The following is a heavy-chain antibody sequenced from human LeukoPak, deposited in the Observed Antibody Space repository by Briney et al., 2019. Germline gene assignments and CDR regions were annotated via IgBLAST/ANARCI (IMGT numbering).Heavy chain of an antibody. CDR3: AKDRIQLWRGWAFDI. Sequence: SVKVSCKASGGTFSSYTISWVRQAPGQGLEWMGRIIPILGIANYAQKFQGRVTITADKSTSTAYMELSSLRSEDTAVYYCAKDRIQLWRGWAFDIWGQGTMVTVSS. D-gene: IGHD5-18*01. V-gene: IGHV1-69*04. CDR1: GGTFSSYT. J-gene: IGHJ3*02. CDR2: IIPILGIA.